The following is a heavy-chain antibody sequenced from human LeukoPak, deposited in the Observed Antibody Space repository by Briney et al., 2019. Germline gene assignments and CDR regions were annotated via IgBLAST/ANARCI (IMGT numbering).Heavy chain of an antibody. J-gene: IGHJ4*02. CDR3: ARAYCGGECTAGGAFDI. D-gene: IGHD2-21*01. V-gene: IGHV4-4*07. CDR1: GVYVGSHF. Sequence: SETLSLTCSVSGVYVGSHFWSWVRQPAGKALEWIGRVSASGTTSSNPSLNSRVTMSLDTSKNQFSLKLTSVTAADTAVYFCARAYCGGECTAGGAFDIWGQGTLVTVSS. CDR2: VSASGTT.